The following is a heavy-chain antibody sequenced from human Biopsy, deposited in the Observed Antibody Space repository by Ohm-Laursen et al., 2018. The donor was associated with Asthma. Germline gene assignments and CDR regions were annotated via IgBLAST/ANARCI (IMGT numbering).Heavy chain of an antibody. CDR1: GGTFNTYV. D-gene: IGHD2-2*01. V-gene: IGHV1-69*01. Sequence: SSVKVSCKSLGGTFNTYVIGWARQAPGQGLEWMGGSNSVFGTTTYPQKFQDRVTITADDSTSTVYMELSSLRSEDTAVYYCARKAGSCISRTCYSLDFWGQGTLVTVSS. J-gene: IGHJ4*02. CDR3: ARKAGSCISRTCYSLDF. CDR2: SNSVFGTT.